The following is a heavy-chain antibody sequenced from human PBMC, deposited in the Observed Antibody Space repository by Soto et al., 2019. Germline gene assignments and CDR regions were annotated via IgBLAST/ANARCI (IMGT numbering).Heavy chain of an antibody. CDR1: GLTVSTNP. Sequence: EVQLVESGGGLVQPGGSLRLSCAASGLTVSTNPMSWVRQAPGKGLEWVSVIYTGGGTHYADSVKGRFTISRDNSKKTVTLQMNSLRPEDTAVYYCSRDGSGHWGQGTLVTVSS. CDR2: IYTGGGT. CDR3: SRDGSGH. J-gene: IGHJ4*02. V-gene: IGHV3-66*01.